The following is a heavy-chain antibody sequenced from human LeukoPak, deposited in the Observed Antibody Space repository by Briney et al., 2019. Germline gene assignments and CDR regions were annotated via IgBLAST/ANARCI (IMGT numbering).Heavy chain of an antibody. J-gene: IGHJ4*02. Sequence: GGSLRLSCAASGFTVSSNYMSWVRQAPGKGLEWVSVIYGGGSTYYADSVKGRFTMSRDNSKNTLYLQMNSLRAEDTAVYYCASSSSWYSGLDYWVQGTLVTVSS. CDR1: GFTVSSNY. V-gene: IGHV3-53*01. CDR3: ASSSSWYSGLDY. D-gene: IGHD6-13*01. CDR2: IYGGGST.